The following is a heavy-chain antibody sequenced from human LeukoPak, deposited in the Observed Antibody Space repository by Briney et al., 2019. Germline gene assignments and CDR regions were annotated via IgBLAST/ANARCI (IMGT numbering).Heavy chain of an antibody. CDR1: GVYL. CDR3: ATSSGAPGNM. CDR2: INQDGSVI. D-gene: IGHD2-8*02. V-gene: IGHV3-7*01. Sequence: PGGSLRLSCAVSGVYLMSWVRQAPGKGLEWVANINQDGSVIYYVDSVKGRFTISRDNAKNSLYLQMNSLRAEDTGVYYCATSSGAPGNMWGQGTLVTVSS. J-gene: IGHJ4*02.